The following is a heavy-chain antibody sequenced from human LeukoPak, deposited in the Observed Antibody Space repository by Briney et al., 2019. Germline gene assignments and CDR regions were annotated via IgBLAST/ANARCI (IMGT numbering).Heavy chain of an antibody. J-gene: IGHJ4*02. Sequence: GASVKVSCKASGYTFTVYYMHWVRQAPGQGLEWMGWINPNSGGTNYAQKFQGRVTMTRDTSISTACMELSRLRSDDTAVSYCARATGTDFDYWGQGTLVTVSS. V-gene: IGHV1-2*02. D-gene: IGHD3-9*01. CDR2: INPNSGGT. CDR1: GYTFTVYY. CDR3: ARATGTDFDY.